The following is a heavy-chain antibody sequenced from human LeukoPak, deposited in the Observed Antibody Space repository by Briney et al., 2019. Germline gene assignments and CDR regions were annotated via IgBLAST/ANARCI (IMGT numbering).Heavy chain of an antibody. CDR1: GFTFSNYG. CDR3: AREGPRGNSQFDY. CDR2: ISYDGSNK. J-gene: IGHJ4*02. D-gene: IGHD2/OR15-2a*01. V-gene: IGHV3-30*03. Sequence: GGSLRLSCAASGFTFSNYGMHWVRQAPGKGLEWVAVISYDGSNKYYADSVKGRLTISRDNSKNTLYLQMNSLRAEDTAVYYCAREGPRGNSQFDYWGQGTLVTVSS.